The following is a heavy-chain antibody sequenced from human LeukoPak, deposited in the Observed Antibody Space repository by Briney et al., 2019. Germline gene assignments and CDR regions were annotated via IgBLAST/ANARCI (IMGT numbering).Heavy chain of an antibody. V-gene: IGHV1-2*06. CDR3: ARGRFGSGPEYFDY. CDR1: GYTFTGYY. D-gene: IGHD6-19*01. CDR2: INPNSGGT. J-gene: IGHJ4*02. Sequence: ASVNVSCKASGYTFTGYYMHWVRQAPGQGLEWMGRINPNSGGTNYAQKFQGRVTMTRDTSISTAYMELSRLRSDDTAVYYCARGRFGSGPEYFDYWGQGTLVTVSS.